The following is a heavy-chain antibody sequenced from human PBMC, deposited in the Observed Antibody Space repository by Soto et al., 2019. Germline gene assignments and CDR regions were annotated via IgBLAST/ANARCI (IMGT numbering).Heavy chain of an antibody. Sequence: PSETLSLTCTVSGGSISSSSYYWGWIRQPPGKGLEWIGSIYYSGSTYYNPSLKSRVTISVDTSKNQFSLKLSSVTAADTAVYYCARGAIFGVVQVPNWFDPWGQGTLVTVSS. CDR2: IYYSGST. CDR1: GGSISSSSYY. V-gene: IGHV4-39*01. D-gene: IGHD3-3*01. J-gene: IGHJ5*02. CDR3: ARGAIFGVVQVPNWFDP.